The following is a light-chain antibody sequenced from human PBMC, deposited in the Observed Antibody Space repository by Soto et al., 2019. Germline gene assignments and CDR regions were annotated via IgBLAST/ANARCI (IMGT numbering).Light chain of an antibody. CDR2: EAS. CDR3: QQRSNWPIT. J-gene: IGKJ5*01. CDR1: QSVRSH. V-gene: IGKV3-11*01. Sequence: EIVLTQSPATLSFSPGERATLSCRGSQSVRSHLVWYQQKPGQAPRLLIYEASNRATGIPARFSGSGSGTEFTLTISSLQSEDFAVYYCQQRSNWPITFGQGTRLEIK.